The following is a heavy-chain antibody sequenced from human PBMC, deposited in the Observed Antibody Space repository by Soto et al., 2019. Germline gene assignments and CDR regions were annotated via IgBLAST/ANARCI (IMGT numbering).Heavy chain of an antibody. Sequence: EVQLVESGGGLVQPGGSLRVSCAASGFTFGSYWMNWVRQAPGKGLVWVSRIDSDGSSTTYADSVKGRFTTSSDNAKNTPYLQMSSLRVEDMAVYYCARGRPYGMDVWGQGTTVTVSS. V-gene: IGHV3-74*01. CDR2: IDSDGSST. CDR3: ARGRPYGMDV. J-gene: IGHJ6*02. CDR1: GFTFGSYW.